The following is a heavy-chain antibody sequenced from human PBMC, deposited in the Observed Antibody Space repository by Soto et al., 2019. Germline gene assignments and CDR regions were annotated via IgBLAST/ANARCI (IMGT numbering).Heavy chain of an antibody. Sequence: QITLKESGPTLVKPTQTLTLTCTFSGFSLSTSGVGVGWIRQPPGKALEWLALIYWDDDKRYSPSLKSRLTITKDTSKNQVVLTMTNMDPVDTATYYCAHIKYGDYVFWFDPWGQGTLVTVSS. CDR2: IYWDDDK. CDR3: AHIKYGDYVFWFDP. V-gene: IGHV2-5*02. CDR1: GFSLSTSGVG. D-gene: IGHD4-17*01. J-gene: IGHJ5*02.